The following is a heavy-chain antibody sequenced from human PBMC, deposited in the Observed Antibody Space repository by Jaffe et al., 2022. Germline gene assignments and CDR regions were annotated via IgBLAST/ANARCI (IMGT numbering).Heavy chain of an antibody. V-gene: IGHV1-18*01. CDR2: ISAYNGNT. CDR3: ARYLAATQLYGDYDYFDY. Sequence: QVQLVQSGAEVKKPGASVKVSCKASGYTFTSYGISWVRQAPGQGLEWMGWISAYNGNTNYAQKLQGRVTMTTDTSTSTAYMELRSLRSDDTAVYYCARYLAATQLYGDYDYFDYWGQGTLVTVSS. D-gene: IGHD4-17*01. J-gene: IGHJ4*02. CDR1: GYTFTSYG.